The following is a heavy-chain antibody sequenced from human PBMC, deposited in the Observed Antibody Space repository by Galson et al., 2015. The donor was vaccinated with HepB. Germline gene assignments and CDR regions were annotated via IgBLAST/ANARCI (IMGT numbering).Heavy chain of an antibody. CDR2: ISYDGSNK. J-gene: IGHJ4*02. V-gene: IGHV3-30-3*01. D-gene: IGHD3-22*01. CDR3: ARQYDSSGYGDY. CDR1: GFIFSNHP. Sequence: SLRLSCAASGFIFSNHPIHWVRQAPGKGLEWVAVISYDGSNKYYADSVKGRFTISRDNSKNALYLLMHSLRAEDTALYYCARQYDSSGYGDYWGLGTLVTVSS.